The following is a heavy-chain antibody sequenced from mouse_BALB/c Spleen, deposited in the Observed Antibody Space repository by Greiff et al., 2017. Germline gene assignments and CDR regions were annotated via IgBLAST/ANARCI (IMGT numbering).Heavy chain of an antibody. D-gene: IGHD1-1*01. J-gene: IGHJ2*01. V-gene: IGHV14-3*02. CDR3: ARGRTTPLDY. CDR1: GFNIKDTY. Sequence: VQLKQSGAELVKPGASVKLSCTASGFNIKDTYMHWVKQRPEQGLEGIGRIDPANGNTKYDPKFQGKATITADTSSNTAYLQLSSLTSEDTDVYYCARGRTTPLDYWGQGTTLTVSS. CDR2: IDPANGNT.